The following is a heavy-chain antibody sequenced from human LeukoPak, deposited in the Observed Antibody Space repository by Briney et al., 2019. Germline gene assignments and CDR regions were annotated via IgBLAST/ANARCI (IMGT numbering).Heavy chain of an antibody. CDR3: ARGSNDYRDYSFDY. CDR2: TYYRSKWSN. CDR1: GDSVSSNSAA. J-gene: IGHJ4*02. D-gene: IGHD4-17*01. Sequence: SQTLSLTCAISGDSVSSNSAAWNWIRQSXSXGLEWLGRTYYRSKWSNNYAVSVKSRITINSDTSKNQFALQLNSVTPEDTAVYYCARGSNDYRDYSFDYWGQGTLVTVSS. V-gene: IGHV6-1*01.